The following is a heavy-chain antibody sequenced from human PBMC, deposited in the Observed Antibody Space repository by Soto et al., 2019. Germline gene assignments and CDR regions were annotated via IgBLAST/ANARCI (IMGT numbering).Heavy chain of an antibody. CDR2: VYYSGGA. CDR1: GVSMHNSHSF. V-gene: IGHV4-39*01. D-gene: IGHD2-21*01. CDR3: GRVVEGATRHTDFDS. J-gene: IGHJ5*01. Sequence: SETLSLTCTVSGVSMHNSHSFWGWIRQPPGKGLEFIGNVYYSGGAHYNPSLKSRVAISVDTAINQVSLKMSSVTAADTAVYYCGRVVEGATRHTDFDSWGQGTLVTVS.